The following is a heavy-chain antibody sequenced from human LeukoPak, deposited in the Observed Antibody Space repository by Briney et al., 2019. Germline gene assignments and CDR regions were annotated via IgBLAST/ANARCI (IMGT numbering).Heavy chain of an antibody. CDR1: GGTFSSYT. J-gene: IGHJ4*02. Sequence: SVKVSCKASGGTFSSYTISWVRQAPGQGLEWMGRIIPILGIANYAQKFQGRVTITADKSTSTAYMELSSLRSEDTAVYYCAMRGGGNSGFGYWGQGTLVAVSS. V-gene: IGHV1-69*02. CDR2: IIPILGIA. D-gene: IGHD4-23*01. CDR3: AMRGGGNSGFGY.